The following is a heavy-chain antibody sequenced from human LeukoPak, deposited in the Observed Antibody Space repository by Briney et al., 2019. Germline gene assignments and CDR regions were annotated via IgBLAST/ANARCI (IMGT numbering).Heavy chain of an antibody. CDR1: GDSVSSNSAV. Sequence: SQTLSLTCAISGDSVSSNSAVWTWIRQSPSRGLEWPGRTYYRSKWYNDYAVSVKSRITINPDTSKNHFSLQLNSVTPEDTAVYYCARESASGWAEYWGQGTLVTVSS. CDR3: ARESASGWAEY. CDR2: TYYRSKWYN. D-gene: IGHD6-19*01. J-gene: IGHJ4*02. V-gene: IGHV6-1*01.